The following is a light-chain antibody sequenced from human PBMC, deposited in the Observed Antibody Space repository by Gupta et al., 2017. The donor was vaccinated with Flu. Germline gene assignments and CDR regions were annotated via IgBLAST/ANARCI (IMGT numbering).Light chain of an antibody. CDR3: ATWDDILNGWV. V-gene: IGLV1-44*01. CDR1: SSSIGSKT. Sequence: QSVLTQPPSASGTPGQRVTISCSGSSSSIGSKTVSWCQQVPGTAPKLLIFNNNQRPSGVPDRFSGSKSGTSASLAISGLQSEDEADYYCATWDDILNGWVFGGGTKLTVL. CDR2: NNN. J-gene: IGLJ3*02.